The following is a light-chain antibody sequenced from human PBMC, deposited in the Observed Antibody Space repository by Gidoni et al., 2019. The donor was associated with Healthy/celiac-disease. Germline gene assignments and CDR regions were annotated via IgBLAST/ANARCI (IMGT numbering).Light chain of an antibody. J-gene: IGKJ4*01. V-gene: IGKV3-15*01. CDR2: GAS. CDR1: PNVSSN. CDR3: QQYNNWPPLT. Sequence: ILLTLSPATLSVSPGERASLSCRASPNVSSNLAWYQQKPGQLPRLLIYGASTRATGIPARFSGSGCGTEFTLTISSLQSEDFAVYYCQQYNNWPPLTFGGGTKVEIK.